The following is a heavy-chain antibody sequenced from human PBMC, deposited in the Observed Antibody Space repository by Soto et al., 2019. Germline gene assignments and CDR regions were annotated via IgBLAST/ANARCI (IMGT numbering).Heavy chain of an antibody. CDR1: GYTFTRYD. D-gene: IGHD6-19*01. CDR3: ARAPIIAVAGSY. V-gene: IGHV1-3*01. CDR2: MNPDNGNT. J-gene: IGHJ4*02. Sequence: ASVKVSCKASGYTFTRYDVNWVRQATGQRLEWMGWMNPDNGNTKYAQKFQGRVTITRDTSASTAYMELSSLRSEDTAVYYCARAPIIAVAGSYWGQGTLVTVSS.